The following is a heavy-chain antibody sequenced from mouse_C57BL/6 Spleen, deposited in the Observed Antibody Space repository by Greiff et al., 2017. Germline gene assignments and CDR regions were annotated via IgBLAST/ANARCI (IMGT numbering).Heavy chain of an antibody. CDR3: ARAGTVADE. D-gene: IGHD3-3*01. V-gene: IGHV1-15*01. Sequence: VKLVESGAELVRPGASVTLSCKASGYTFIDSDMHWVKQRPVNGLEWIGGIDPDTGDTDYNQKFKGKAILTADKSSSTAYMQLSSLTSEDSAVYYCARAGTVADEWGQGTSLTVSS. CDR2: IDPDTGDT. CDR1: GYTFIDSD. J-gene: IGHJ4*01.